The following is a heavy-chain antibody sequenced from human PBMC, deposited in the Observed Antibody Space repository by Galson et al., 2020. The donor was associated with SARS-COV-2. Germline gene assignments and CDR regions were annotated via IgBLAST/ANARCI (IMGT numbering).Heavy chain of an antibody. J-gene: IGHJ4*02. CDR1: GYTFTSYG. D-gene: IGHD4-17*01. V-gene: IGHV1-18*01. CDR2: ISAYNGNT. CDR3: AVDYGDYGYFDY. Sequence: ASVNVSCKASGYTFTSYGISWVRQAPGQGLEWMGWISAYNGNTNYAQKLQGRVTMTTDTSTSTAYMELRSLRSDDTAVYYCAVDYGDYGYFDYWGQGTLVTVSS.